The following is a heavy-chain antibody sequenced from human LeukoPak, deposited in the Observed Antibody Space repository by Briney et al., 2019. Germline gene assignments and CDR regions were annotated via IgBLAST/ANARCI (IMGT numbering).Heavy chain of an antibody. Sequence: GASVKVSCKASGDTXSTYYMHWVRQAPGQGLEWMGIIKPSGGSTSYAQKFQGRGTMTRDTSTSTVYMELRSLRSEDTAVYYCAGSPYYFDSSGYYGVNYWGQGTLVTVSS. J-gene: IGHJ4*02. CDR3: AGSPYYFDSSGYYGVNY. CDR2: IKPSGGST. CDR1: GDTXSTYY. V-gene: IGHV1-46*01. D-gene: IGHD3-22*01.